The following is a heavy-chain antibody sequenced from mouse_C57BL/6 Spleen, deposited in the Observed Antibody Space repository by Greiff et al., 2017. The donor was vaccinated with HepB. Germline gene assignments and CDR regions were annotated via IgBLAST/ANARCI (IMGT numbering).Heavy chain of an antibody. CDR3: ARRGFITTVVSFDY. CDR1: GYTFTSYW. Sequence: VQLQQPGAELVMPGASVKLSCKASGYTFTSYWMHWVKQRPGQGLEWIGEIDPSDSYTNYNQKFKGKSTLTVDKSSSTAYMQLSSLTSEDSAVYYCARRGFITTVVSFDYWGQGTTLTVSS. CDR2: IDPSDSYT. D-gene: IGHD1-1*01. V-gene: IGHV1-69*01. J-gene: IGHJ2*01.